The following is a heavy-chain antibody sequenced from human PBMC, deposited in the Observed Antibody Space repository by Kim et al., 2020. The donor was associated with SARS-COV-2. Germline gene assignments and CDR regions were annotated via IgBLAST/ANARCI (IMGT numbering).Heavy chain of an antibody. CDR1: GGSVSSGSYY. V-gene: IGHV4-61*01. J-gene: IGHJ3*02. Sequence: SETLSLTCTVSGGSVSSGSYYWSWIRQPPGKGLEWIGYIYYSGSTNYNPSLKSRVTISVDTSKNQFSLKLSSVTAADTAVYYCAREIFISGTDYGDYAVLDAFDIWGQGTMVTVSS. CDR2: IYYSGST. D-gene: IGHD4-17*01. CDR3: AREIFISGTDYGDYAVLDAFDI.